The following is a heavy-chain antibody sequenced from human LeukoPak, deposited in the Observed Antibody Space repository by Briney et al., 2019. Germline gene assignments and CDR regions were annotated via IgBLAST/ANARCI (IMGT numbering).Heavy chain of an antibody. J-gene: IGHJ6*04. D-gene: IGHD3-3*01. Sequence: GGSLRLSCAASGFTFSSYAMSWVRQAPGKGLEWVSAISGSGGSTYYADSVMGRFTISRDNSKNTLYLQMNSLRAEDTAVYYCAKQAILRFLEWPWTEHREDVWGKGTTVTVSS. CDR2: ISGSGGST. CDR3: AKQAILRFLEWPWTEHREDV. V-gene: IGHV3-23*01. CDR1: GFTFSSYA.